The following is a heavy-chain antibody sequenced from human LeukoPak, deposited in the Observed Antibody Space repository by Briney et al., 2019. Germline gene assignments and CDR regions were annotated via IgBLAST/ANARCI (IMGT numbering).Heavy chain of an antibody. D-gene: IGHD3-10*01. CDR2: IKQGGSEK. J-gene: IGHJ3*02. CDR3: ARLHSGSYYGDAFDM. CDR1: GVTFSSFW. Sequence: GGSLRLSCAPSGVTFSSFWMSWVRQAPGEGLEWVANIKQGGSEKYYVDSVKGRFTISRDNAKNSLFLQMNSLRAEDTAVYYCARLHSGSYYGDAFDMWGQGTMVTVSS. V-gene: IGHV3-7*01.